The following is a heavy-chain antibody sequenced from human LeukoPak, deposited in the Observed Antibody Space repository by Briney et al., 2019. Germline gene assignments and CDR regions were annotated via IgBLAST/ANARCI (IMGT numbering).Heavy chain of an antibody. J-gene: IGHJ4*02. CDR2: ISSSGSTI. D-gene: IGHD3-22*01. V-gene: IGHV3-48*03. CDR3: ARGRGSYYDSSGYQPGLFDY. Sequence: HPWGSLRLSSAASGFTFSSYEMNWVRQGPGKGLEWVSYISSSGSTIYYADSVKGRFTISRDNAKNSLYLQMISLRAEDTAVYYCARGRGSYYDSSGYQPGLFDYWGQGTLVTVSS. CDR1: GFTFSSYE.